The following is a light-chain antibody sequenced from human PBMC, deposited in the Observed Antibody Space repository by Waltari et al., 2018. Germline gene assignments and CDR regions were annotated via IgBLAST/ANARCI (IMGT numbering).Light chain of an antibody. CDR2: KDT. CDR1: ALQNQY. CDR3: QSADISSSYRV. V-gene: IGLV3-25*03. J-gene: IGLJ3*02. Sequence: SHDLTHPPPVSVSPGQTARITSSGDALQNQYATWLQKKQGHAPVLLIYKDTDRPSGSPERLSGSSSGTTFTLTISGVQADDEAYYYCQSADISSSYRVFGGGTKLSVL.